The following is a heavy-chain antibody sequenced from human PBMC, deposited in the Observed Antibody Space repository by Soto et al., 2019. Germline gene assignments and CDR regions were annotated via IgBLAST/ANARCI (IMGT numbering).Heavy chain of an antibody. Sequence: GASVKVSCKASGGTFSSYAISWVRQAPGQGLEWMGGIIPIFGTANYAQKFQGRVTITADESMSTAYMELSSLRSEDTAVYYCASATTYYYDSSGSYYFDYWGQGTLVTVSS. CDR2: IIPIFGTA. CDR3: ASATTYYYDSSGSYYFDY. CDR1: GGTFSSYA. V-gene: IGHV1-69*13. D-gene: IGHD3-22*01. J-gene: IGHJ4*02.